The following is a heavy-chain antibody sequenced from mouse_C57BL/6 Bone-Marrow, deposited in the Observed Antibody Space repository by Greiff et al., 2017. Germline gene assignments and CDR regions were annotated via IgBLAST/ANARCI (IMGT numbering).Heavy chain of an antibody. V-gene: IGHV5-4*03. Sequence: EVKLVESGGGLVKPGGSLKLSCAASGFTFSSYAMSWVRQTPEKRLEWVATISDGGSYTYYPDNVKGRFTISRDNAKNNLYLKRSHLKSEDTAMYYCASDYYGSRGNYWYFDVWGTGTTVTVSS. CDR2: ISDGGSYT. J-gene: IGHJ1*03. CDR1: GFTFSSYA. CDR3: ASDYYGSRGNYWYFDV. D-gene: IGHD1-1*01.